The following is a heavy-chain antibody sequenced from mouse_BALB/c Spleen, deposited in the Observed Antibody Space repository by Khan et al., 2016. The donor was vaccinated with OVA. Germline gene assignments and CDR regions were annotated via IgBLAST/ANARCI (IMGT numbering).Heavy chain of an antibody. Sequence: VQLKQSGPGLVKPSQSLSLTCTVTGYSITSDYAWNWIRQFPGNKLEWMGYISYSGSTSYNPSLKSRISITRDTSKNQFFLQLTAVTSEDTATYYSARWSVYWGEGTTLTVSS. CDR3: ARWSVY. D-gene: IGHD1-1*02. CDR1: GYSITSDYA. J-gene: IGHJ2*01. V-gene: IGHV3-2*02. CDR2: ISYSGST.